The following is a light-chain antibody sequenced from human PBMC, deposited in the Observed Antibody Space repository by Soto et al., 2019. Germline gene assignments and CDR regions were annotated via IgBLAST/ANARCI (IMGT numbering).Light chain of an antibody. CDR1: QSVRTY. J-gene: IGKJ5*01. Sequence: EIVLTQSPVTLSLSPGERATLSCRASQSVRTYLAWYQVKPGQAPRLLIYDASSRASGVPARFSGSGSGTDFTLSISRLEPEDFAVYYCQQSFTSPYTFGQGTRLENK. V-gene: IGKV3-20*01. CDR2: DAS. CDR3: QQSFTSPYT.